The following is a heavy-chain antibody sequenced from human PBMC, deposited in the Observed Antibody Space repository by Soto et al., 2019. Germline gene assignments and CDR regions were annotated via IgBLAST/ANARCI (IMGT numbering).Heavy chain of an antibody. Sequence: GASVKVSCKASGGTFSSYAISWVRQAPGQGLEWMGGIIPIFGTANYAQKFQGRVTITADKSTSTAYMELSSLRSEDTAVYYCASGGYSGDGNYGIDVWGPGTTVTVS. D-gene: IGHD5-12*01. J-gene: IGHJ6*02. CDR3: ASGGYSGDGNYGIDV. V-gene: IGHV1-69*06. CDR2: IIPIFGTA. CDR1: GGTFSSYA.